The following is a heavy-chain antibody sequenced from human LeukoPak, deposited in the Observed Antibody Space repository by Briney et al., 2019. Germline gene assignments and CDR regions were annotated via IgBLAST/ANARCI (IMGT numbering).Heavy chain of an antibody. CDR2: ISSSSSYI. CDR3: AGFITITFGGVIESP. V-gene: IGHV3-21*01. J-gene: IGHJ5*02. CDR1: GFTFSSYS. D-gene: IGHD3-16*02. Sequence: GGSLRLSCAASGFTFSSYSMNWVRQAPGKGLEWVSSISSSSSYIYYADSVKGRFTISRDNAKNSLYLQMNSLRAEDTAVYYCAGFITITFGGVIESPWGQGTLVTVSS.